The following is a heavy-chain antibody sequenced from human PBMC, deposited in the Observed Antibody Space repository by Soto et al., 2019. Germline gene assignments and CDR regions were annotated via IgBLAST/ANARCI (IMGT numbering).Heavy chain of an antibody. V-gene: IGHV1-24*01. CDR3: AGWQIFGVVTPPLYDY. Sequence: QVQLVQSGAEVKKPGASVKVSCKVSGYTLTELSMHWVRQAPGKGLEWMGGFDPEDGATIYAQKFQGRVTMTEDTTTDTAYMVVRSLRSEDTAVYYCAGWQIFGVVTPPLYDYWGQGTLVTVSS. CDR2: FDPEDGAT. J-gene: IGHJ4*02. D-gene: IGHD3-3*01. CDR1: GYTLTELS.